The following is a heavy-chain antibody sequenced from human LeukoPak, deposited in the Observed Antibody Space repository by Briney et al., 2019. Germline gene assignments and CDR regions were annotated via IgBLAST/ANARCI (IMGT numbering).Heavy chain of an antibody. CDR3: ARDLGYGDLHFDY. CDR2: LNTGNDNT. V-gene: IGHV1-3*04. D-gene: IGHD4-17*01. J-gene: IGHJ4*02. CDR1: GYTCPTYS. Sequence: ASVKVSCKSFGYTCPTYSVHWVRQAPGQRLQWMGWLNTGNDNTKYSQHFQGRATIIMNTPYMELVSLRSEDTAVYDCARDLGYGDLHFDYWGQGTLVTVSS.